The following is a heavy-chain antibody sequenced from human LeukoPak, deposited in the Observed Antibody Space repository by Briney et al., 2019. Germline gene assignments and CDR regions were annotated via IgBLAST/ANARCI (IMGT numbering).Heavy chain of an antibody. Sequence: PGGSLRLSCAASGFTFSSYAMSWARQAPGKGLEWVSAISGSGGSTYYADSVKGRFTISRDNSKNTLYLQMNSLRAEDTAVYYCAKSKTGYSSGWYFDYWGQGTLVTVSS. CDR1: GFTFSSYA. CDR3: AKSKTGYSSGWYFDY. D-gene: IGHD6-19*01. CDR2: ISGSGGST. J-gene: IGHJ4*02. V-gene: IGHV3-23*01.